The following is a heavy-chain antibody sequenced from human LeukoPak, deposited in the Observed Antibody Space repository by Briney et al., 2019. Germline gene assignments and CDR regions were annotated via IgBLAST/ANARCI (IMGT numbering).Heavy chain of an antibody. J-gene: IGHJ4*02. CDR1: GFTFSSYW. CDR2: IKQDGSEK. V-gene: IGHV3-7*03. D-gene: IGHD3-3*01. CDR3: ARGLYDFWSGYYFDY. Sequence: QSAGTLRLYCAASGFTFSSYWMSWVRQAPGKGLEWVANIKQDGSEKYYVDSVKGRFTISRDNAKNSLYLQMNSLRAEDTAVYYCARGLYDFWSGYYFDYWGQGTLVTVSS.